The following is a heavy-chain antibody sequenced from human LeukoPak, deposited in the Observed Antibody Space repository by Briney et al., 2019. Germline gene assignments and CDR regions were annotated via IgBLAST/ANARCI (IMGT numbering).Heavy chain of an antibody. CDR3: ARTRYSSSYHAFDN. CDR1: GGSISSSSYY. CDR2: IFYSGST. J-gene: IGHJ4*02. V-gene: IGHV4-31*03. Sequence: SETLSLTCTVSGGSISSSSYYWGWIRQPPGKGLEWIGYIFYSGSTYYNPSLKSRVTISVDTSKNQFSLKLSSVTAADTAVYYCARTRYSSSYHAFDNWGQGTLVTVSS. D-gene: IGHD3-3*01.